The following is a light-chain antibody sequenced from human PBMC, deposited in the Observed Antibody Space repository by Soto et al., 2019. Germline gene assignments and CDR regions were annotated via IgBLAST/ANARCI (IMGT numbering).Light chain of an antibody. Sequence: SYELTQPPSVSLAPGQTASITCGGNSIGSKSAHWYQQKPGQAPIVVIYYDSDRPSGIPERFAGSNSGNTATLTISRVEAGDEADYYCQVWDSSSDHVIFGGGTKVTVL. V-gene: IGLV3-21*04. CDR1: SIGSKS. J-gene: IGLJ2*01. CDR3: QVWDSSSDHVI. CDR2: YDS.